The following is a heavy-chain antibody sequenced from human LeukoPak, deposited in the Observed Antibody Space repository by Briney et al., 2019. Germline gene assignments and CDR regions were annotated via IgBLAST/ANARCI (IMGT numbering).Heavy chain of an antibody. CDR2: IWYDGSNK. CDR1: GFTFSSYG. J-gene: IGHJ4*02. CDR3: ARRTDGGNFDY. Sequence: PGGSLRLSCAASGFTFSSYGMHWVRQAPGKGLEWVAVIWYDGSNKYYADSVKGRFTISRDNSKNTLYLQMNSLRAEDTAVYYCARRTDGGNFDYWGQGTLVTVSS. V-gene: IGHV3-33*01. D-gene: IGHD2-8*02.